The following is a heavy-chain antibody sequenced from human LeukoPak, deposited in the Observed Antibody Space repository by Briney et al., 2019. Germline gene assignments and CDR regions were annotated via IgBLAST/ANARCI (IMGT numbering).Heavy chain of an antibody. D-gene: IGHD3-22*01. Sequence: ASVKVSYKPSAYTFIDYYMHWVRQAPGHGLEWLGWINLNSGGTHYVQKFQGRVNMTRDTSISTAYMELSSLRSDDTAVYYCTRGGDYEGPNYFDYWGQGTLVTVSS. CDR1: AYTFIDYY. CDR3: TRGGDYEGPNYFDY. CDR2: INLNSGGT. V-gene: IGHV1-2*02. J-gene: IGHJ4*02.